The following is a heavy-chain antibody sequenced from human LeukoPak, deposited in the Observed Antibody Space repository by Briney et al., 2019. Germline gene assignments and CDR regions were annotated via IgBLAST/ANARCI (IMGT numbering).Heavy chain of an antibody. V-gene: IGHV1-8*01. CDR1: GYTFTSYD. Sequence: GASVRVSCKASGYTFTSYDIHWVRQATGQGPEWMGWMSPNSGNTVYAQKFQGRVTMTRNTSISTAYMELSSLSSEDTAVYYCARGCSSTTCSWPFDYWGQGTLVTVSS. J-gene: IGHJ4*02. CDR3: ARGCSSTTCSWPFDY. D-gene: IGHD2-2*01. CDR2: MSPNSGNT.